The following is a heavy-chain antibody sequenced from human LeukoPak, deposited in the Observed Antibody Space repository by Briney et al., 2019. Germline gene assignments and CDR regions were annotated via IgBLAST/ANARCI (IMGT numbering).Heavy chain of an antibody. Sequence: SETLSLTCTVSGYSITSGYYWGWIRQPPGKGLEWIGSIYHSGSTYYNPSLKSRVTISVDTSKNQFSLKLSSVTAADTAVYYCARGWYDFWSGYRRDAFDIWGQGTMVTVSS. J-gene: IGHJ3*02. D-gene: IGHD3-3*01. CDR2: IYHSGST. V-gene: IGHV4-38-2*02. CDR3: ARGWYDFWSGYRRDAFDI. CDR1: GYSITSGYY.